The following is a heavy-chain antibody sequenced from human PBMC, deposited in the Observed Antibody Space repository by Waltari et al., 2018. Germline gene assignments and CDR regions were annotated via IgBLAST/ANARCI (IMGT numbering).Heavy chain of an antibody. CDR1: GYTFTSYD. Sequence: QVQLVQSGAEVKKPGASVKVSCKASGYTFTSYDINWVRQATGQGLEWMGWMNPNIGNTGNAQKFQGRVTMTRNTSISTAYMELSSLRSEDTAVYYCARGMEATIEYYYYGMDVWGQGTTVTVSS. CDR2: MNPNIGNT. CDR3: ARGMEATIEYYYYGMDV. D-gene: IGHD5-12*01. J-gene: IGHJ6*02. V-gene: IGHV1-8*02.